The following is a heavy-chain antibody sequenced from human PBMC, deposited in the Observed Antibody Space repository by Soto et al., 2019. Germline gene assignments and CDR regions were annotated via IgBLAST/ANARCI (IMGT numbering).Heavy chain of an antibody. D-gene: IGHD3-22*01. CDR1: GYTFTSYG. J-gene: IGHJ4*02. CDR2: ISAYNGNT. V-gene: IGHV1-18*01. Sequence: QVQLVQSGAEVKKPGASVKVSCKASGYTFTSYGLSWVRQAPGQGLEWMGWISAYNGNTNYAQKLQGRDTMTTDTSTSTAYMELKSLKSDATAVYYCATDGSSGYYLGYWGQGTQVTVSS. CDR3: ATDGSSGYYLGY.